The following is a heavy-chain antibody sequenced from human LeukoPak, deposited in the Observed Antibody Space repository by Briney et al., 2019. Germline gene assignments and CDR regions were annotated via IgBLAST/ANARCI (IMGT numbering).Heavy chain of an antibody. J-gene: IGHJ4*02. Sequence: GGSLRLSCAASGFTFSNVWMSWVRQVPGKGLEWVSAISGTGGSTFYADSVKGRFTISRDNSKNTLYLQMNSLRAEDTAVYYCAKDSTYYYDSSGYYPPYYFDYWGQGTLVTVSS. CDR3: AKDSTYYYDSSGYYPPYYFDY. CDR2: ISGTGGST. CDR1: GFTFSNVW. V-gene: IGHV3-23*01. D-gene: IGHD3-22*01.